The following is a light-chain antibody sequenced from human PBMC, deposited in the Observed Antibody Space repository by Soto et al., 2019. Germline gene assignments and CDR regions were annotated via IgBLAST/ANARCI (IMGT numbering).Light chain of an antibody. J-gene: IGKJ3*01. CDR3: QKYFNAPFT. Sequence: DIQMTQSPSSLSASVGDRVTITCRASQAIRNSLAWYQQKPGKVPSLLIYAASTLQPGVPSRYSGSGSGTDFTLTISNQQPEDDATNYSQKYFNAPFTVDPGTKLGIK. CDR1: QAIRNS. CDR2: AAS. V-gene: IGKV1-27*01.